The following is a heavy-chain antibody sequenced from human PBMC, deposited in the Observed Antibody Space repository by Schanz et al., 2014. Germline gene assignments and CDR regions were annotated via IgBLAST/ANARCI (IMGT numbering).Heavy chain of an antibody. D-gene: IGHD3-10*01. V-gene: IGHV3-23*01. CDR2: IGGSGGST. Sequence: EVQLLESGGGLVQPGGSLRISCAASGFTFSNHALSWVRQAPGKGLEWVSGIGGSGGSTYDADSVKGRFTISRDNSKNTLYLQMNSLRAEDTAVYYCAKDQGSYGSGSYSYFDYWGQGTLATVSS. CDR3: AKDQGSYGSGSYSYFDY. CDR1: GFTFSNHA. J-gene: IGHJ4*02.